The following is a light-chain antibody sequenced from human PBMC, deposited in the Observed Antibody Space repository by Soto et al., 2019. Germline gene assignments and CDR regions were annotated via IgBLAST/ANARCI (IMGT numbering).Light chain of an antibody. CDR1: SSDVGSYNV. CDR3: CSYAGSSTVV. CDR2: EGS. J-gene: IGLJ2*01. Sequence: QSALTQPASVSGSPGQSITISCTGTSSDVGSYNVVSWYQQHPGKAPKLMIYEGSKRPSGVSNRFSASKSGNTASLTISGLQAEDEADYYCCSYAGSSTVVFGGGTKVTVL. V-gene: IGLV2-23*01.